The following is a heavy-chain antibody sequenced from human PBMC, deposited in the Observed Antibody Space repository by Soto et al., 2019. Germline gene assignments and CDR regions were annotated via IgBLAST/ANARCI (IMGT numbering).Heavy chain of an antibody. D-gene: IGHD6-19*01. Sequence: EVQLLESGGGLVQPGGSLRLSCAASGFSFVNYAMNWVRQAPGKGLEWVSGLSGSGTSTYYADSVKGRFTISRDNSRATLFLPMNSLTADDTAVYYCAKATTNGGWFNPFDSWGQGALVTVSS. CDR1: GFSFVNYA. CDR2: LSGSGTST. CDR3: AKATTNGGWFNPFDS. J-gene: IGHJ4*02. V-gene: IGHV3-23*01.